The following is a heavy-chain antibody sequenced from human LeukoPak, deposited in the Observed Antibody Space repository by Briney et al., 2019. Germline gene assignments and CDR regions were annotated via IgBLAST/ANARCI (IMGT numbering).Heavy chain of an antibody. Sequence: GGSLRLSCTVSGFTVSSNSMSWVRQAPGKGLEWVAVISYDGSNKYYADSVKGRFTISRDNSKNTLYLQMNSLRAEDTAVYYCATEVATTFDYWGQGTLVTVSS. J-gene: IGHJ4*02. D-gene: IGHD5-12*01. CDR1: GFTVSSNS. CDR3: ATEVATTFDY. V-gene: IGHV3-30*04. CDR2: ISYDGSNK.